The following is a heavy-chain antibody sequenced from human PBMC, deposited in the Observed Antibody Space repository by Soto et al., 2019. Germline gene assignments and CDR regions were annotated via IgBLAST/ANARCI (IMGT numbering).Heavy chain of an antibody. V-gene: IGHV3-23*01. CDR2: ISGSGGST. J-gene: IGHJ4*02. Sequence: GGSLRLSCAASGFTFSSYAMSWVRQAPGKGLEWVSAISGSGGSTYYADSVKGRFTISRDNSKNTLYLQMNSLRAEDTAVYYCAKGRITMIVVVITPYDAWGQGTLVTVSS. CDR3: AKGRITMIVVVITPYDA. D-gene: IGHD3-22*01. CDR1: GFTFSSYA.